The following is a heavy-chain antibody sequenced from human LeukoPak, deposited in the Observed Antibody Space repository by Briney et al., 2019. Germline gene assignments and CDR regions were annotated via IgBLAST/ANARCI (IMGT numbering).Heavy chain of an antibody. Sequence: PGGSLRLSCVGSGFTFSRYWLNWVRQAPGKGLEWVANMNQDGSEIYYLDSVKGRFTISRDTSKNTLYLQINSLRVEDTAVYYCIVFGDSNHWGQGTLVTVSS. CDR3: IVFGDSNH. V-gene: IGHV3-7*03. J-gene: IGHJ5*02. CDR2: MNQDGSEI. D-gene: IGHD4-17*01. CDR1: GFTFSRYW.